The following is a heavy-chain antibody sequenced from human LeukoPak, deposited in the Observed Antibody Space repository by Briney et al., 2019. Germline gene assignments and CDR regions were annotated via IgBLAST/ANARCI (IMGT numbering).Heavy chain of an antibody. CDR2: INHSGST. CDR3: ARLVGATTLTDSLDY. D-gene: IGHD1-26*01. J-gene: IGHJ4*02. CDR1: GGSFSGYY. V-gene: IGHV4-34*01. Sequence: SETLSLTCAVYGGSFSGYYWSWIRQPPVKGLEWIGEINHSGSTNYNPSLKSRVTISVDTSKNQFSLKLSSVTAADTAVYYCARLVGATTLTDSLDYWGQGTLVTVSS.